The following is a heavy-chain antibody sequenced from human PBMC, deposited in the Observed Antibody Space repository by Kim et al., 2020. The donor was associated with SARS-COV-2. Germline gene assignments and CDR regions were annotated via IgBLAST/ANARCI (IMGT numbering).Heavy chain of an antibody. CDR1: GGSISSGDYY. Sequence: SETLSLTCTVSGGSISSGDYYWSWIRQPPGKGLEWIGYIYYSGSTYYNPSLKSRVTISVDTSKNQFSLKLSSVTAADTAVYYCARDRNFPEVYYYYYGMDVWGQGTTVTVSS. CDR2: IYYSGST. V-gene: IGHV4-30-4*01. CDR3: ARDRNFPEVYYYYYGMDV. J-gene: IGHJ6*02.